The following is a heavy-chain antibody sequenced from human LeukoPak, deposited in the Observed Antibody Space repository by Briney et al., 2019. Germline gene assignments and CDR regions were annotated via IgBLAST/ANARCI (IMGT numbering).Heavy chain of an antibody. CDR3: ATGGHYFDTSDFRGIDY. Sequence: ASVKVSCKASGYTFTGYYIHWVRQAPGQGLEWMGWINPNSGGINYAQNFRGWVTMTRDTSISTAYMELSRLRSDDTAVYYCATGGHYFDTSDFRGIDYWGQGTLVTVSS. V-gene: IGHV1-2*04. CDR2: INPNSGGI. D-gene: IGHD3-22*01. J-gene: IGHJ4*02. CDR1: GYTFTGYY.